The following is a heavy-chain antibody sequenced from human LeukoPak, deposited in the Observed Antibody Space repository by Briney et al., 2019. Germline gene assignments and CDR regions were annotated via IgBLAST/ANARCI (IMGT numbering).Heavy chain of an antibody. D-gene: IGHD3-16*01. CDR1: GFTFSDYS. J-gene: IGHJ4*02. CDR2: ISFSVNTK. V-gene: IGHV3-48*04. CDR3: ARVVYVWGSYFADY. Sequence: GGSLRLSCAASGFTFSDYSMNWVRQAPGKGLEWVSYISFSVNTKYYGDSVKGRFTISRDNAKNSLYLQMNSLRAEDTAVYYCARVVYVWGSYFADYWGQGTLVTVSS.